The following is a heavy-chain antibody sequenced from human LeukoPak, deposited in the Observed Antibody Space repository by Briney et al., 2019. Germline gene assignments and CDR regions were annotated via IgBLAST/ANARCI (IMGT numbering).Heavy chain of an antibody. CDR1: GYTFTSYD. D-gene: IGHD2-15*01. Sequence: ASVKISCKASGYTFTSYDINWVRQATGQGLEWMGWMNPDSGNTGYAQKFQGGVTMTRNTPISTAYMELSSLRSEDTAVYYCARKAVVAAYNWFDPWGQGTLVTVSS. J-gene: IGHJ5*02. V-gene: IGHV1-8*01. CDR2: MNPDSGNT. CDR3: ARKAVVAAYNWFDP.